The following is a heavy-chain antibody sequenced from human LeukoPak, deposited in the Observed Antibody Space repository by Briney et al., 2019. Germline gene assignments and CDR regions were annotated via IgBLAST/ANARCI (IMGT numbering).Heavy chain of an antibody. J-gene: IGHJ4*02. Sequence: GGSLRLSCAASGFTFSSYSLNWVRQAPGKGLEWVSSISSSSSYIYYADSVKGRFTISRDNAKNSLYLQMNSLRAEDTAVYYCARGSAFLMYYSGSYCDYWGQGTLVTVSS. V-gene: IGHV3-21*01. D-gene: IGHD1-26*01. CDR3: ARGSAFLMYYSGSYCDY. CDR2: ISSSSSYI. CDR1: GFTFSSYS.